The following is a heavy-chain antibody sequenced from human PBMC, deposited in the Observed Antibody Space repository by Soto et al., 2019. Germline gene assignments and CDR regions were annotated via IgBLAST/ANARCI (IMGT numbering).Heavy chain of an antibody. CDR2: ISSGTTYF. D-gene: IGHD2-21*01. Sequence: EVQLVESGGGLVKPGGSLTLSCAASGFTFSISTMNWVRQAPGKRLEWVSSISSGTTYFYYADSVKGRFSISRDNAKHSLYLQMNSLRVEDTAVYYCATSGHCGGLRCSSFDMWGQGTVVTVSS. J-gene: IGHJ3*02. CDR1: GFTFSIST. V-gene: IGHV3-21*01. CDR3: ATSGHCGGLRCSSFDM.